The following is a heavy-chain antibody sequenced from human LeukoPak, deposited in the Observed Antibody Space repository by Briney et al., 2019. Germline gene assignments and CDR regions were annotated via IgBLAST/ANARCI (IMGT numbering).Heavy chain of an antibody. D-gene: IGHD6-25*01. J-gene: IGHJ4*02. V-gene: IGHV3-30*18. CDR1: GFTFSNYG. CDR2: ISYDGSNK. CDR3: AKGWQRNDY. Sequence: GGSLRLSCSASGFTFSNYGMQWVRQAPGKGLEWVAVISYDGSNKGYADSVKGRFTISRDNSRNTLYLQMNSLRAEDTAVYYCAKGWQRNDYWGQGTLVTVSS.